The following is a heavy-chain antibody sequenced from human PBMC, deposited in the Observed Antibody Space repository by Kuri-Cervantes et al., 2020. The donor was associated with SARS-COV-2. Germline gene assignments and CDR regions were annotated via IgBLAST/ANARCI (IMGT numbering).Heavy chain of an antibody. CDR3: ASTVRSTTRWYYMDV. Sequence: GESLKISCAASGFTFDDYTMHWVRQAPGKGLEWASLISWDGGSTYYADSVKGRFTISRDNSKNSLYLQMNSLRTEDTALYYCASTVRSTTRWYYMDVWGKGTTVTVSS. D-gene: IGHD2-15*01. CDR1: GFTFDDYT. J-gene: IGHJ6*03. V-gene: IGHV3-43*01. CDR2: ISWDGGST.